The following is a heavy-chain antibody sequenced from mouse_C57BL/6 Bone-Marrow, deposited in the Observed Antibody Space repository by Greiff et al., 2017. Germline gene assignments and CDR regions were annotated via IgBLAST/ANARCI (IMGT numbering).Heavy chain of an antibody. Sequence: EVKLQQSGPVLVKPGASVKMSCKASGYTFTDYYMNWVKQSHGKSLEWIGVINPYNGGTSYNQKFKGKATLTVDKSSSTAYMELNSLTSEDSAVYYCARWGLGYDYYFDYWGQGTTLTVSS. CDR3: ARWGLGYDYYFDY. V-gene: IGHV1-19*01. CDR1: GYTFTDYY. J-gene: IGHJ2*01. D-gene: IGHD2-4*01. CDR2: INPYNGGT.